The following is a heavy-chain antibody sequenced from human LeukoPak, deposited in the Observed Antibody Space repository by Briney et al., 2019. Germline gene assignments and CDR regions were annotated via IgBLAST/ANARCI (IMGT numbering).Heavy chain of an antibody. CDR1: GGSISSYY. Sequence: SETLSLTCTVSGGSISSYYWSWIRQPPGKGLEWIGYIYYSGSTNYNPSLKSRVTISVDTSKNQFSLKLGSVTAADTAVYYCARGVRTDYYFDYWGQGTLVTVSS. CDR3: ARGVRTDYYFDY. D-gene: IGHD1-1*01. V-gene: IGHV4-59*01. CDR2: IYYSGST. J-gene: IGHJ4*02.